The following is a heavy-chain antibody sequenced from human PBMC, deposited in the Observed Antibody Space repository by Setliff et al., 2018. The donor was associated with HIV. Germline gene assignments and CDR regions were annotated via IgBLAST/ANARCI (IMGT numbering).Heavy chain of an antibody. CDR1: GFTFSNYW. CDR2: IKQDGSEK. Sequence: PGGSLRLSCAASGFTFSNYWMDWVRQAPGKGLEWVANIKQDGSEKHYVDSVKGRFTISRDNAKNSLYLQMNSLRAEDTAVYYCARLRYFDWQPPYAFDIWGQGTMVTVSS. J-gene: IGHJ3*02. CDR3: ARLRYFDWQPPYAFDI. D-gene: IGHD3-9*01. V-gene: IGHV3-7*03.